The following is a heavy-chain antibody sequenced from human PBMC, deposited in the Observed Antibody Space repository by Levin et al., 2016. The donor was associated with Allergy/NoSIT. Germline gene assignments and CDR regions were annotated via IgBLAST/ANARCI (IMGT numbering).Heavy chain of an antibody. CDR2: VYFSGST. V-gene: IGHV4-59*01. D-gene: IGHD5-18*01. CDR3: ARDLSGYSYGSQKWFDP. Sequence: RQAPGKGLEWIGYVYFSGSTTYSPSLKSRVTISLDTSKNQVSLKLSSVTAADTAVYYCARDLSGYSYGSQKWFDPWGQGTLVTVSS. J-gene: IGHJ5*02.